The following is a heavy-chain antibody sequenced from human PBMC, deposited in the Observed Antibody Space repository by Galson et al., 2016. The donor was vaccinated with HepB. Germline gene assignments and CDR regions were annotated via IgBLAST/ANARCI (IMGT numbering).Heavy chain of an antibody. D-gene: IGHD4-17*01. Sequence: PALVKPTQTLTLTCTFSGFSLSTSGMCVSWIRQPPGKALKWLALIDWGDDKYYNTSLKTRLTIYRDTSKNHVVLTMTNMDPLDTATYYCARATGGEDGDYARLFNYWGQGTLVTVSS. CDR2: IDWGDDK. V-gene: IGHV2-70*01. CDR3: ARATGGEDGDYARLFNY. CDR1: GFSLSTSGMC. J-gene: IGHJ4*02.